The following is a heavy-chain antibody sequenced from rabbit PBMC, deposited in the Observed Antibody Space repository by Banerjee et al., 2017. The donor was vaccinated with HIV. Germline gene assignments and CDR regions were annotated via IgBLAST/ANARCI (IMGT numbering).Heavy chain of an antibody. CDR3: ARGNTGGYVAYGYAWDL. J-gene: IGHJ4*01. D-gene: IGHD6-1*01. Sequence: QEQLEESGGDLVKPEGSLTLTCTASGFSFSSSYWMYWVRQAPGKGLELIAFIYIGSGSTYYANWAKGRFTISKTSSTTMTLQMTSLTDADTATYFCARGNTGGYVAYGYAWDLWGPGTLVTVS. CDR2: IYIGSGST. V-gene: IGHV1S45*01. CDR1: GFSFSSSYW.